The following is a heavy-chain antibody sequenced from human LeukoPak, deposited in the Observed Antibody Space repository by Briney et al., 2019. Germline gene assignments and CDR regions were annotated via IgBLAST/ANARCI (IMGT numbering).Heavy chain of an antibody. D-gene: IGHD1-7*01. CDR3: AKDTYNWNYSSEDYFDY. CDR1: GFTFSSYG. V-gene: IGHV3-30*02. J-gene: IGHJ4*02. Sequence: GGSLRLSCAASGFTFSSYGMHWVRQAPGKGLEWVAFIRYDGSNKYYADYVKGRFTSSRDNSKNTLYLQMNSLRAEDTAVYYCAKDTYNWNYSSEDYFDYWGQGTLVTVSS. CDR2: IRYDGSNK.